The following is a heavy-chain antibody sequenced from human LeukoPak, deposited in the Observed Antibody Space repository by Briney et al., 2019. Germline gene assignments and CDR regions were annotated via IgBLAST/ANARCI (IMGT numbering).Heavy chain of an antibody. J-gene: IGHJ5*02. Sequence: ASVTVSCKVSGYSLAQLCMHWVRQALGKEPEWMGGFDPGDGERTYEQKFQGRVTMTEDTSTDTAYMKLSNLRSDDTAVYYCAAGPMSGYAPYSCFDPWGQGTLVTVSS. D-gene: IGHD5-12*01. V-gene: IGHV1-24*01. CDR2: FDPGDGER. CDR3: AAGPMSGYAPYSCFDP. CDR1: GYSLAQLC.